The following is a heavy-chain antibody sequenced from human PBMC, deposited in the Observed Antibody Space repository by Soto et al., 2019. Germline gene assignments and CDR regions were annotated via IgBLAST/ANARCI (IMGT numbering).Heavy chain of an antibody. CDR2: IYWDDDK. J-gene: IGHJ4*02. Sequence: QITLKESGPTLVKPTQTLTLTCTFSGFSLSTSGVGVGWIRQPPGKALEWLALIYWDDDKRYSPHLKSRLTITKDTTKNQVVLTMTNMDPVDTATYYGAHRPAVGATPWIWGQGTLVTVSS. V-gene: IGHV2-5*02. CDR1: GFSLSTSGVG. D-gene: IGHD1-26*01. CDR3: AHRPAVGATPWI.